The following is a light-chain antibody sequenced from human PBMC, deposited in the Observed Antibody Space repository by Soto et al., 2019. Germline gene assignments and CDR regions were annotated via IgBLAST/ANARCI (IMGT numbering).Light chain of an antibody. CDR2: GAS. CDR1: QSVSSSY. J-gene: IGKJ1*01. Sequence: EIVLTQSPGTLSLSPGERATLSCRASQSVSSSYLAWYQQKPGQAPRLLIYGASSRATVIPDRFSGSGSGTDFTLTISRLEPEDFAVYYCQQYGCSQWTFGQGTKVEIK. CDR3: QQYGCSQWT. V-gene: IGKV3-20*01.